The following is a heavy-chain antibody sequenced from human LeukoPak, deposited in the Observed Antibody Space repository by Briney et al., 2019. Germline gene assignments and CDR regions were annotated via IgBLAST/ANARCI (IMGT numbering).Heavy chain of an antibody. J-gene: IGHJ6*03. CDR2: IYTSGST. CDR3: ARDSPYYYGSGSATYYMDV. D-gene: IGHD3-10*01. V-gene: IGHV4-4*07. CDR1: GGSISSYY. Sequence: SETLSLTCTVSGGSISSYYWSWIRQPAGKGLEWIGRIYTSGSTNYNPPLKSRVTMSVDTSKNQFSLKLSSVTAADTAVYYCARDSPYYYGSGSATYYMDVWGKGTTVTISS.